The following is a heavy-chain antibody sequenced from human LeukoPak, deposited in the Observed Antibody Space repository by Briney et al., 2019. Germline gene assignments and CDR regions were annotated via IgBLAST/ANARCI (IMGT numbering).Heavy chain of an antibody. CDR3: ARELSTVTYNWFDP. CDR1: GGSISSGGYY. Sequence: PSQTLSLTCTVSGGSISSGGYYWSWIRQPPGKGLEWIGYIYHSGSTYYNPSLKSRVTISVDRSKNQFSLKLSSVTAADTAVYYCARELSTVTYNWFDPWGQGTLVTVSS. CDR2: IYHSGST. D-gene: IGHD4-11*01. V-gene: IGHV4-30-2*01. J-gene: IGHJ5*02.